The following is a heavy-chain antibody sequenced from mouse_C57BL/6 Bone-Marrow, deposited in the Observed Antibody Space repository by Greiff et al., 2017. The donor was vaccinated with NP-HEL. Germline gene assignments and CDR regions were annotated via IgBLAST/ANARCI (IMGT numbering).Heavy chain of an antibody. Sequence: VPLQQSGSELASPGASVPLSCPASVSTFPSYGLSFVTQRTVQCLEWICEIYPRSGNTYYNDKFKGKATLTADKSSSTAYMELRSLTSEDSAVYFCARPYYDYDVGYWGQGTTLTVSS. J-gene: IGHJ2*01. CDR2: IYPRSGNT. V-gene: IGHV1-81*01. CDR3: ARPYYDYDVGY. CDR1: VSTFPSYG. D-gene: IGHD2-4*01.